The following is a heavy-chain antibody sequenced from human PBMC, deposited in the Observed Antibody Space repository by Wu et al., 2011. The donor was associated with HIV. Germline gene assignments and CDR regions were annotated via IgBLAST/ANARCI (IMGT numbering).Heavy chain of an antibody. CDR2: FIGVFGTA. CDR3: ATDPTIAVAGTKSF. D-gene: IGHD6-19*01. Sequence: EVKKPGSSVKVSCKASGGTFSSNAISWMRQAPGQGLEWMGGFIGVFGTAIYAHKFQGRLTITADKSSNTASMELTSLKSEDTAVYYCATDPTIAVAGTKSFWGRGTLVSVSS. CDR1: GGTFSSNA. V-gene: IGHV1-69*06. J-gene: IGHJ4*02.